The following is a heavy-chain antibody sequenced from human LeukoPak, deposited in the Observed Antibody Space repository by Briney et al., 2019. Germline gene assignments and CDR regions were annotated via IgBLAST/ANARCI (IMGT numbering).Heavy chain of an antibody. CDR2: MNPNSGNT. V-gene: IGHV1-8*01. J-gene: IGHJ4*02. CDR1: GYTFPSYD. Sequence: ASVKVSCKTSGYTFPSYDINWVRQATGQGLEWMGWMNPNSGNTGYTQKFQGRVTISRNTSITTAYMELSSLRSVDTGVYYCARGPKWTGSYYYFDYWGQGTLVTVSS. CDR3: ARGPKWTGSYYYFDY. D-gene: IGHD1-26*01.